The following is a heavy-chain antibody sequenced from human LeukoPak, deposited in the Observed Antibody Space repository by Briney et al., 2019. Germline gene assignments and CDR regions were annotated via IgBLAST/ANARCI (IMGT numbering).Heavy chain of an antibody. V-gene: IGHV3-30*04. CDR3: AREMATISKAWGAAFDY. J-gene: IGHJ4*02. Sequence: GRSLRLSCAASGFTFSSYAMHWVRQAPGKGLEWVAFIRYDGSNKYYADSVKGRFTISRDNSKNTLYLQMNSLRAEDTAVYYCAREMATISKAWGAAFDYWGQGTLVTVSS. CDR1: GFTFSSYA. CDR2: IRYDGSNK. D-gene: IGHD5-24*01.